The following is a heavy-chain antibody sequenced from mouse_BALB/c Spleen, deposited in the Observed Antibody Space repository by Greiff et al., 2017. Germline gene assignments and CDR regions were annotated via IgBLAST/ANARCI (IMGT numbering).Heavy chain of an antibody. CDR2: IYPGNSDT. J-gene: IGHJ3*01. Sequence: EVQLQQSGTVLARPGASVKMSCKASGYSFTSYWMHWVKQRPGQGLEWIGAIYPGNSDTSYNQKFKGKAKLTAVTSASTAYMELSSLTNEDSAVYYCTRAYDGYYDVFAYWGQGTLVTVSA. D-gene: IGHD2-3*01. CDR3: TRAYDGYYDVFAY. CDR1: GYSFTSYW. V-gene: IGHV1-5*01.